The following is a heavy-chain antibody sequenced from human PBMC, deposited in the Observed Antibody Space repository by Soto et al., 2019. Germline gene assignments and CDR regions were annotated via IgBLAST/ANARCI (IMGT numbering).Heavy chain of an antibody. J-gene: IGHJ4*02. V-gene: IGHV3-21*01. CDR3: ARGVREIATHFDF. D-gene: IGHD2-21*01. CDR2: ISSNSAYI. CDR1: GFSFSYYS. Sequence: EVQLVESGGGLVKPGGSLRLSCADSGFSFSYYSMNWIRQAPGQGLEWVSAISSNSAYIYYADSVKGRFTISRDNAKNSLYLQMNSRSADDPAVYYCARGVREIATHFDFWGQGNLVNVSS.